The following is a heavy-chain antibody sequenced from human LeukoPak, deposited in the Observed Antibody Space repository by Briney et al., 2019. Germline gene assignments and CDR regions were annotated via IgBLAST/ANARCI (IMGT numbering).Heavy chain of an antibody. D-gene: IGHD4-17*01. CDR2: ISAYNGNT. V-gene: IGHV1-18*01. CDR3: ARDWGYGDSLLYYYYYYGMDV. Sequence: ASVEVSCKASGYTFTSYGISWVRQAPGQGLEWMGWISAYNGNTNYAQKLQGRVTMTTDTSTSTAYMELRSLRSDDTAVYYCARDWGYGDSLLYYYYYYGMDVWGQGTTVTVSS. CDR1: GYTFTSYG. J-gene: IGHJ6*02.